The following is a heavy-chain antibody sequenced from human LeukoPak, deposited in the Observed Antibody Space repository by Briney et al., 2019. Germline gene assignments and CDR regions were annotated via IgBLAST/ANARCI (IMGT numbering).Heavy chain of an antibody. V-gene: IGHV4-59*01. CDR3: ARQRRLELPDY. CDR2: IYYSGST. CDR1: GGSISSYY. J-gene: IGHJ4*02. Sequence: PSETLSLTCTVSGGSISSYYWSWIRQPPGKRLEWIGHIYYSGSTNYNPSLKSRVTISVDTSKNQFSLKLSSVTAADTAVYYCARQRRLELPDYWGQGTLVTVSS. D-gene: IGHD3-16*01.